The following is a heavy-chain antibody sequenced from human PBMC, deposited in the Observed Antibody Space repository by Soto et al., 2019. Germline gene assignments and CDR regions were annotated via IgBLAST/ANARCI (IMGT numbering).Heavy chain of an antibody. D-gene: IGHD1-26*01. CDR3: ARGWDYGMDV. Sequence: SETLSLTCAVYGGSFSGYYWSWIRQPPGKGLEWIGEINHSGSTNYNPSLKSRVTISVDTSKNQLSLKLSSVTAADTAVYYRARGWDYGMDVWGQGTTVTVSS. V-gene: IGHV4-34*01. J-gene: IGHJ6*02. CDR2: INHSGST. CDR1: GGSFSGYY.